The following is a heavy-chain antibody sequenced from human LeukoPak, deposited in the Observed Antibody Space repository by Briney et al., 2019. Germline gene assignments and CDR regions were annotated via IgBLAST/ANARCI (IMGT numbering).Heavy chain of an antibody. CDR2: IYYSGST. V-gene: IGHV4-61*01. D-gene: IGHD2-21*02. Sequence: PSETLSLTCTVSGGSVSSGNYYRSWIRQPPGKGLEWIGYIYYSGSTNYNPSLKSRVTISVDTSKNQFSLKLSSVTAADTAVYYCARGVPTATARWFDPWGQGTLVTVSS. CDR3: ARGVPTATARWFDP. CDR1: GGSVSSGNYY. J-gene: IGHJ5*02.